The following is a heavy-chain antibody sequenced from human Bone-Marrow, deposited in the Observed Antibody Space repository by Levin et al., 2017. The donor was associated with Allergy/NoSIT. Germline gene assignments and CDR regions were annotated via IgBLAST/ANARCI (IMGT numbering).Heavy chain of an antibody. V-gene: IGHV3-7*01. CDR3: ATNQY. Sequence: PGGSLRLSCAASGFTFRNYWMAWVRQAPGKGLEWVANVKGDGSETYYVDSVKGRFTISRDNAKNSVFLQLNSLRAEDTAVYYCATNQYWGQGTLVTVSS. CDR2: VKGDGSET. CDR1: GFTFRNYW. D-gene: IGHD1-14*01. J-gene: IGHJ4*02.